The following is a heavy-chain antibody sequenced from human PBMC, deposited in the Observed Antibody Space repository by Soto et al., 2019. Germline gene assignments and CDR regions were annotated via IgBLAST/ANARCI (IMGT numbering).Heavy chain of an antibody. D-gene: IGHD2-15*01. CDR3: AKGVMGGFPICAFAI. CDR2: ISCSGGST. Sequence: PGGSLRLSCAASGFTFSSYARSWVRQAPGKWLEWVSAISCSGGSTYYADSVKVRFTISRDNAKNPLYLQMNSLRAEDTAVYYCAKGVMGGFPICAFAIGGQGTMVTVSS. CDR1: GFTFSSYA. J-gene: IGHJ3*02. V-gene: IGHV3-23*01.